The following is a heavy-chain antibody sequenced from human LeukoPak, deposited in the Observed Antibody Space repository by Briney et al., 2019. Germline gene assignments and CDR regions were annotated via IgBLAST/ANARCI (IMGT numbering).Heavy chain of an antibody. J-gene: IGHJ5*02. CDR3: ARDYSSTNWFDP. D-gene: IGHD6-13*01. CDR2: IYYSGST. Sequence: PSETLPLTCTVSGGSISSGSYYWSWIRQPPGTGLEWIGYIYYSGSTNYNPSLKSRVTISVDTSKNQFSLKLSSVTAADTAVYYCARDYSSTNWFDPWGQGTLVTVSS. CDR1: GGSISSGSYY. V-gene: IGHV4-61*01.